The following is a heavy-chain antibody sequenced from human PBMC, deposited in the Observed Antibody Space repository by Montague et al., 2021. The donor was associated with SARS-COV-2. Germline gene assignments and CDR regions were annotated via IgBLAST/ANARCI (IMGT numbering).Heavy chain of an antibody. CDR1: GFTFSSHW. J-gene: IGHJ4*02. Sequence: SLSLSCAASGFTFSSHWMSWVRQAPGMGLEWVANIKQDGSEKSYVDSVKGRFTISRDNAKNSLYLQMNSLRAEDTAVYYCAREVIMITFGGVIAQPPFDYWGQGTLVTVSS. V-gene: IGHV3-7*01. D-gene: IGHD3-16*02. CDR3: AREVIMITFGGVIAQPPFDY. CDR2: IKQDGSEK.